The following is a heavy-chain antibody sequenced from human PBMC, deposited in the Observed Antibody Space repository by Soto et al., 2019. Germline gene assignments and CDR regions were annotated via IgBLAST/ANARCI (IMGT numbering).Heavy chain of an antibody. CDR3: ARRDSGGFYRFFDS. CDR1: GYSLSTNP. V-gene: IGHV1-69*06. J-gene: IGHJ4*02. Sequence: GASVKVSCKASGYSLSTNPISWVRQAPGQGLEWMGGTGSGTGPGNHAQKFQGRLTVTADKSTSTVYMELTNLSSEDTAVYYCARRDSGGFYRFFDSWGQGTLVTVSS. D-gene: IGHD2-15*01. CDR2: TGSGTGPG.